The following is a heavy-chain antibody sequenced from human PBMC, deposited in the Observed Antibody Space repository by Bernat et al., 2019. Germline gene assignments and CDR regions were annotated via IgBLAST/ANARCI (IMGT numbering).Heavy chain of an antibody. CDR3: AKAAPRYGSGSSPAIDY. J-gene: IGHJ4*02. V-gene: IGHV3-23*01. CDR2: ITGSGGST. Sequence: EVQLLESGGGLVQPGGSLRLSCAASGFTFSSFAMSWVRQAPGKGLEWVSPITGSGGSTYSADSVKGRFTISRDNSKNTLYLQMNSLRAEDTAVYYCAKAAPRYGSGSSPAIDYWGQGTLVTVSS. CDR1: GFTFSSFA. D-gene: IGHD3-10*01.